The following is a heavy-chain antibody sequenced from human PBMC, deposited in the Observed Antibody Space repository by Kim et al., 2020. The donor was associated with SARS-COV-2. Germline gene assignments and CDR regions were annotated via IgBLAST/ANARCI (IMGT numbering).Heavy chain of an antibody. CDR3: ATTVTQYSSGWHFDD. V-gene: IGHV1-3*01. CDR2: INAGNGNT. J-gene: IGHJ4*02. D-gene: IGHD6-19*01. CDR1: GYTFTSYA. Sequence: ASVKVSCKASGYTFTSYAMHWVRQAPGQRLEWMGWINAGNGNTKYSQNFQGRVTITRDTSASTAYMELSSLRSEDTAVYYCATTVTQYSSGWHFDDWGQGTLVTVSS.